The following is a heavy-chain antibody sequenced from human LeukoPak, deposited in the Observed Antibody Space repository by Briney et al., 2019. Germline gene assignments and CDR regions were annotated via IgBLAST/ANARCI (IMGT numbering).Heavy chain of an antibody. D-gene: IGHD6-19*01. J-gene: IGHJ4*02. V-gene: IGHV4-59*08. Sequence: SETLSLTCTVSGGSISSYYWSWIRQPPGKGLEWIGYIYYSGSTNYNPSLKSRVTISVDTSKNQFSLKLSSVTVADTAVYYCARHGVAGKMSAVDYWGQGTLVTVSS. CDR1: GGSISSYY. CDR3: ARHGVAGKMSAVDY. CDR2: IYYSGST.